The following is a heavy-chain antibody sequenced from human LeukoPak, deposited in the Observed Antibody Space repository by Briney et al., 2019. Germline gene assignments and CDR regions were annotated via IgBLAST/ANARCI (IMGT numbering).Heavy chain of an antibody. CDR1: GFSFSSYS. D-gene: IGHD4/OR15-4a*01. CDR3: AKDLTLLDYGGGY. CDR2: IRYDGSNK. V-gene: IGHV3-30*02. J-gene: IGHJ4*02. Sequence: GGSLRLSCAASGFSFSSYSVHWVRQAPGKGLEWVAFIRYDGSNKYYADSVKGRFTISRDNSKNTLYLQMNSLRAEDTAVYYCAKDLTLLDYGGGYSGQGTLVTVSS.